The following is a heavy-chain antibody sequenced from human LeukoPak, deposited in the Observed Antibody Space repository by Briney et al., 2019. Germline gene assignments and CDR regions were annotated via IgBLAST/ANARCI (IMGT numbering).Heavy chain of an antibody. CDR3: ARRTTVTADFDY. CDR1: GNSFTSYW. D-gene: IGHD4-17*01. J-gene: IGHJ4*02. V-gene: IGHV5-51*01. Sequence: GESLKISCKGSGNSFTSYWIGWVRQMSGKGLKWMGIIYPGDYDTRYSPSFQGQVTISADKSISTAYLQWSSLKASDTAMYYCARRTTVTADFDYWGQGTLVTVSS. CDR2: IYPGDYDT.